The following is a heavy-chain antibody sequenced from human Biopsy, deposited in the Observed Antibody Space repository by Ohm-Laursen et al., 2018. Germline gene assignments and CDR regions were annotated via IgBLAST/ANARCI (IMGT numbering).Heavy chain of an antibody. V-gene: IGHV4-38-2*01. CDR3: ARVGSGWAPFDK. CDR1: GYSISSDYR. J-gene: IGHJ4*02. Sequence: SETLSHTCAVSGYSISSDYRWGWIRQAPGKTLEWLGNIFKDGNTHYNPSLRSRLIISIDTSKNQFSLMMTSVSGADTAVYFCARVGSGWAPFDKWGPGTLVTVSS. D-gene: IGHD6-19*01. CDR2: IFKDGNT.